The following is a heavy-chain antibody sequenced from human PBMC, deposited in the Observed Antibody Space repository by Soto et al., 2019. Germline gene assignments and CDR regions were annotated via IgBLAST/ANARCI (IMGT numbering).Heavy chain of an antibody. J-gene: IGHJ4*02. CDR1: GFTFSSYV. CDR3: AKGVAWVGEFDY. CDR2: ISGSGGST. V-gene: IGHV3-23*01. Sequence: EVQLLESGGGLVQPGGSLRLSCAASGFTFSSYVMSWVRQAPGKGLEWVSVISGSGGSTYYADSVKGRFTISRDNSKNTLYLQMNSLRAEDTAVYYCAKGVAWVGEFDYWGQGTLVTVSS. D-gene: IGHD3-10*01.